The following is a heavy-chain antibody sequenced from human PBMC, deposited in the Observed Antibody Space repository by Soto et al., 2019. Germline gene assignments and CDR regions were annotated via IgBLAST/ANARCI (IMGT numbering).Heavy chain of an antibody. Sequence: QVQLQQWGAGLLKPSETLSLTCAVYGGSFSGYYWSWIRQPPGKGLEWIGEINHSGSTNYNPSLTSRVTISVDTSKNQFSLKLSSVTAADTAVYYCARARRGYFDYWGQGTLVTVSS. D-gene: IGHD3-10*01. CDR2: INHSGST. J-gene: IGHJ4*02. CDR3: ARARRGYFDY. CDR1: GGSFSGYY. V-gene: IGHV4-34*01.